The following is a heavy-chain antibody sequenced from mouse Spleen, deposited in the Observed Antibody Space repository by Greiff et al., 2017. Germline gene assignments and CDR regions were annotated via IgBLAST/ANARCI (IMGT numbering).Heavy chain of an antibody. CDR3: TRFYGYDDLFAY. CDR1: GYTFTDYE. J-gene: IGHJ3*01. Sequence: QVQLQQSGAELVRPGASVTLSCKASGYTFTDYEMHWVKQTPVHGLEWIGAIDPETGGTAYNQKFKGKAILTADKSSSTAYMALRSLTSEDSAVYYCTRFYGYDDLFAYWGQGTLVTVSA. D-gene: IGHD2-2*01. V-gene: IGHV1-15*01. CDR2: IDPETGGT.